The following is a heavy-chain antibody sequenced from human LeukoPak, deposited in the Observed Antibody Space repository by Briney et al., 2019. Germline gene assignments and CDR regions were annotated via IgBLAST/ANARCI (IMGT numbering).Heavy chain of an antibody. V-gene: IGHV3-74*01. CDR2: IIGDESST. J-gene: IGHJ4*02. Sequence: GGSLRLSCAASGFTFSDYNMNWVRQSPGKGLVWVSRIIGDESSTTYADSVKGRFTISRDNAKNTLYLQMNTLRAEDTAVYYCARVRDCGGGSCFSYLDYRGQGTLVTVSS. D-gene: IGHD2-15*01. CDR3: ARVRDCGGGSCFSYLDY. CDR1: GFTFSDYN.